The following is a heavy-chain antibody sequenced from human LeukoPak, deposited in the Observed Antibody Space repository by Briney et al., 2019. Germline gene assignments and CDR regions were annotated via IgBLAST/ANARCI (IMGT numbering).Heavy chain of an antibody. J-gene: IGHJ4*02. CDR3: VRDSAVGAFDY. D-gene: IGHD1-26*01. Sequence: SETLSLTCTVSGGSVSPYYWSWIRQPPGKGLEWIGYIYFSGSTNYNPSLESRVTMSVDTSKNQFSLSLSSVTAADTAVYYCVRDSAVGAFDYWGQGTLVTVSS. V-gene: IGHV4-59*02. CDR1: GGSVSPYY. CDR2: IYFSGST.